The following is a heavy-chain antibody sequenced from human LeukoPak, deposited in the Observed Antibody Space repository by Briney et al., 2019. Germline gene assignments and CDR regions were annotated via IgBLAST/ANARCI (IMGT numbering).Heavy chain of an antibody. CDR1: GDSISSGGYS. CDR3: TRVVAAAGNNWFDP. CDR2: IHDSGST. V-gene: IGHV4-30-4*07. Sequence: SETLSLTCAVSGDSISSGGYSWSWIRQTPGKGLEWIAYIHDSGSTYNNPSLKSRLSISIDTSKNQFSLKLNSVTAADTAVYYCTRVVAAAGNNWFDPWGQGTLVTVSS. J-gene: IGHJ5*02. D-gene: IGHD6-13*01.